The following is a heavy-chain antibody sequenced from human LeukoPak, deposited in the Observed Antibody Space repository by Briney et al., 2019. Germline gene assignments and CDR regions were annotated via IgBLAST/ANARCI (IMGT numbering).Heavy chain of an antibody. Sequence: SETLSLTCTVSGGSISSYYWSWIRQPPGKGLEWIGYIYYSGSTNCNPSLKSRVTISVDTSKNQFSLKLSSVTAADTAVYYCASGRTVNYYYGMDVWGKGTTVTVSS. D-gene: IGHD4-17*01. CDR2: IYYSGST. V-gene: IGHV4-59*01. J-gene: IGHJ6*04. CDR1: GGSISSYY. CDR3: ASGRTVNYYYGMDV.